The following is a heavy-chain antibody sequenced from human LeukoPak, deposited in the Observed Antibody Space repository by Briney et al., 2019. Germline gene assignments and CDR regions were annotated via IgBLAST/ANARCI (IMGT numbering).Heavy chain of an antibody. CDR1: GFTFSNYA. CDR2: ISGSGGST. CDR3: AKKAAYGDYVHWYFDL. V-gene: IGHV3-23*01. D-gene: IGHD4-17*01. Sequence: GGSLRLSCAASGFTFSNYAMSWVRQAPGKGLEWVSAISGSGGSTYYADSVKGRFTISRDNSKNTLYLQMNSLRAGDTAVYYCAKKAAYGDYVHWYFDLWGRGTLVTVSS. J-gene: IGHJ2*01.